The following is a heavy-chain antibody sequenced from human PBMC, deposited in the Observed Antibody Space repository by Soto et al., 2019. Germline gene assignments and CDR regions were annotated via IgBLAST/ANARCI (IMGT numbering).Heavy chain of an antibody. Sequence: QVQLVQSGAEVKKPGSSVKVSCKASGGTFSSYTISWVRQAPGQGLEWMGRIIPILGIANYAQKFQGRVTITADKSTSPAYMELSSLRSEDTAVYYCVRDRVIAAAGTYYYYYMDVWGKGTTVTVSS. J-gene: IGHJ6*03. CDR2: IIPILGIA. V-gene: IGHV1-69*08. CDR3: VRDRVIAAAGTYYYYYMDV. D-gene: IGHD6-13*01. CDR1: GGTFSSYT.